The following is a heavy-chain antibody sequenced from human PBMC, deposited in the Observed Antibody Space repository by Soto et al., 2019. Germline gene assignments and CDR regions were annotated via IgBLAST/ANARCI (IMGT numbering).Heavy chain of an antibody. CDR3: AGQIASGH. CDR1: GFTFSNSG. Sequence: QVQLVESGGGVVQPGRSLRLSCAASGFTFSNSGMHWVRQAPGKGLEWVAVISFDGNTQFYADCVKGRFSSTRDNSKNPVYLAMNSLRADDAGVYYCAGQIASGHWGQGTMVTVSS. J-gene: IGHJ4*02. CDR2: ISFDGNTQ. V-gene: IGHV3-30*03. D-gene: IGHD3-10*01.